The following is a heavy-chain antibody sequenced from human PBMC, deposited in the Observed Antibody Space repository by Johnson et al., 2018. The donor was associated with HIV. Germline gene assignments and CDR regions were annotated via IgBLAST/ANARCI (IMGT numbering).Heavy chain of an antibody. D-gene: IGHD5-24*01. CDR1: GFTVSSNY. V-gene: IGHV3-66*01. Sequence: VQLVESGGGLVKPGGSLRLSCAASGFTVSSNYMSWVRQAPGKGLEWVSVIYSGGSTYYADSVKGRFTISRDNSKNTLYLQMNSLRAEDTAVYFCARGCRDGYTCDVFDVWGQGTRVTVSS. J-gene: IGHJ3*01. CDR2: IYSGGST. CDR3: ARGCRDGYTCDVFDV.